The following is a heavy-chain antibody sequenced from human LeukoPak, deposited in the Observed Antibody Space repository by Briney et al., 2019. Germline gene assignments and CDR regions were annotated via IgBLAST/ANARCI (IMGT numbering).Heavy chain of an antibody. CDR1: GYTFTGYY. CDR3: ARVFGFWSGQGWFDP. CDR2: IIPILGIA. D-gene: IGHD3-3*01. V-gene: IGHV1-69*04. J-gene: IGHJ5*02. Sequence: GASVKVSCKASGYTFTGYYMHWVRQAPGQGLEWMGRIIPILGIANYAQKFQGRVTITADKSTSTAYMELSSLRSEDTAVYYCARVFGFWSGQGWFDPWGQGTLVTVSS.